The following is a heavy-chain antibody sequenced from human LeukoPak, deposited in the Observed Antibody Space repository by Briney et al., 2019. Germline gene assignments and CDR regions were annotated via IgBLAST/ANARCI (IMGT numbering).Heavy chain of an antibody. CDR2: AYRSGGT. CDR3: AREPDQLGGYYFDY. J-gene: IGHJ4*02. Sequence: SETLSLTCAVSGDSISDKYWWRWVRQFPDKGLEWIGEAYRSGGTSYNPSLKSRVTVSIDYSKNQFSLNLSSVTAADTAVYYCAREPDQLGGYYFDYWGQGTLVTVSS. D-gene: IGHD7-27*01. V-gene: IGHV4-4*02. CDR1: GDSISDKYW.